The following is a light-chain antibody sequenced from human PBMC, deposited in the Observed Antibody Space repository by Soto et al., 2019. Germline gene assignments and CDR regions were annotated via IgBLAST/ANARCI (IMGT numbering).Light chain of an antibody. CDR3: QQYNNWPLT. Sequence: EIVLTQSPATLSLSPGERATLSCRASHRVSSYLAWYQQRPGQAPRLLIYGASTRATGIPARFSGSASGTEFTLTISSLQSEDFAIYYCQQYNNWPLTFGGGTKVDNK. CDR1: HRVSSY. J-gene: IGKJ4*01. V-gene: IGKV3-15*01. CDR2: GAS.